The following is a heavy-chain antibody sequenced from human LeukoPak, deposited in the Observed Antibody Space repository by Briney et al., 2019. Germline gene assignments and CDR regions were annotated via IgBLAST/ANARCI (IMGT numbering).Heavy chain of an antibody. Sequence: SETLSLTCTVSGGSISSGGYYWSWIRQHPGKGLEWIGYIYYSGSTYYNPSLKSRVTISVDTSKNQFSLKLSSVTAADTAVDYCARALITVESWFDPWGQGTLVTVSS. CDR1: GGSISSGGYY. J-gene: IGHJ5*02. CDR3: ARALITVESWFDP. CDR2: IYYSGST. V-gene: IGHV4-31*03.